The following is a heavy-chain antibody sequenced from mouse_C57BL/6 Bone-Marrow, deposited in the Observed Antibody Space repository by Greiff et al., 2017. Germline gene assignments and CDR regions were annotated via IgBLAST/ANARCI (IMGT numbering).Heavy chain of an antibody. V-gene: IGHV1-55*01. CDR3: ARSGVVATYWYFDV. Sequence: QVQLQQPGAELVKPGASVKMSCKASGYTFTSYWITWVKQRPRQGLEWIGDIYPGSGSTNYNEKFKSKATLTVDTSSSTAYMQLSSLTSEDSAVYYCARSGVVATYWYFDVWGTGTTVTVSS. J-gene: IGHJ1*03. CDR1: GYTFTSYW. CDR2: IYPGSGST. D-gene: IGHD1-1*01.